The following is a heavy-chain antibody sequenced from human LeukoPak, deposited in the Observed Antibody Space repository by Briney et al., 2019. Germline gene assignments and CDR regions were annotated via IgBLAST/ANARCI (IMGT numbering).Heavy chain of an antibody. Sequence: GGSLRLSCAASGFTFSSYWMSWLRQAPGKGLEWVANIKQDGSEKYYVDSVKGRFTISRDNAKNSLYLQMNSLRAEDTAVYYCARDQTNGYFDWYYYYGMDVWGQGTTVTVSS. CDR2: IKQDGSEK. J-gene: IGHJ6*02. CDR3: ARDQTNGYFDWYYYYGMDV. V-gene: IGHV3-7*01. D-gene: IGHD3-9*01. CDR1: GFTFSSYW.